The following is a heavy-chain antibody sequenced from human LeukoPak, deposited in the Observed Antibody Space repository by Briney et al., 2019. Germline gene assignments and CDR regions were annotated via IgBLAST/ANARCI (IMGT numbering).Heavy chain of an antibody. J-gene: IGHJ4*02. CDR1: GGYISSYY. V-gene: IGHV4-59*01. Sequence: SETLSLTCTVSGGYISSYYWSWIRQPPGKGLEWIGYIFNSGSTNYNPSLKSRVTISVDTSKNQFSLKLSSVTAADAAVYFCALGDCSSTSCYVFDYWGQGTLVTVSS. CDR2: IFNSGST. CDR3: ALGDCSSTSCYVFDY. D-gene: IGHD2-2*01.